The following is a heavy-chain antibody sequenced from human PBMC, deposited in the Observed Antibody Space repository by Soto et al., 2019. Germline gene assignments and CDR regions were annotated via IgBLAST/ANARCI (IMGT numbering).Heavy chain of an antibody. V-gene: IGHV3-30*09. J-gene: IGHJ5*02. D-gene: IGHD6-13*01. CDR3: AKDVSSSWYNWFDP. CDR1: GFTFSSYT. Sequence: QVQLVESGGGMVQPGRSLRLSCAASGFTFSSYTVHWVRQAPGKGLEWVAAISDDGGSQYYADSVKGRFAISRDNSKNTLFLQMNSLRPEDTAVYYCAKDVSSSWYNWFDPWGQGTLVTVSS. CDR2: ISDDGGSQ.